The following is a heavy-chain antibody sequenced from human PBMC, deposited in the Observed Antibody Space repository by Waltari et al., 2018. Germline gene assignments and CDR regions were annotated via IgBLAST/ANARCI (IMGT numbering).Heavy chain of an antibody. D-gene: IGHD1-26*01. Sequence: EVQLVESGGGLVQPGGSLRPSCGASGFTFSSYWMTWVRQAPGKGLEWVANINPDGSERYYVDSVKGRFTISRDNAKNSLYLQVNSLGAEDTAIYYCARDSGRFYVDYWGQGTLLTVSS. J-gene: IGHJ4*02. CDR1: GFTFSSYW. CDR2: INPDGSER. V-gene: IGHV3-7*01. CDR3: ARDSGRFYVDY.